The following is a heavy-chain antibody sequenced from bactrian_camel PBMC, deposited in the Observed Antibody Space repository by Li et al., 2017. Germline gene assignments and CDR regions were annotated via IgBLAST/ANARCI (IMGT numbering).Heavy chain of an antibody. D-gene: IGHD4*01. CDR2: INRGHGVP. CDR1: YFPYDTNNR. V-gene: IGHV3S40*01. J-gene: IGHJ4*01. Sequence: DVQLVESGGGSVQAGGSLRLSCLALYFPYDTNNRMGWFRQIPGKERERVSTINRGHGVPYIADSVEGRFTLSRDDAKNTVYLQMNSLKPEDTAVYYCAVDMGPMGRGRLCSSYLYEYNYWGQGTQVTVS. CDR3: AVDMGPMGRGRLCSSYLYEYNY.